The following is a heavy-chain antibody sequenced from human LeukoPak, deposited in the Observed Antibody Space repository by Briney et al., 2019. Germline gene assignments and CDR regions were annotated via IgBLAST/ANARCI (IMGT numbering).Heavy chain of an antibody. V-gene: IGHV4-59*01. J-gene: IGHJ4*02. CDR1: GGSISSYY. CDR2: IYYSGST. D-gene: IGHD3-22*01. CDR3: ATLPHYYDSSGYHD. Sequence: SETLSLTCTVSGGSISSYYWSWIRQPPGKGLEWIGYIYYSGSTNYNPSLKSRVTISVDTSKNQFSLKLSSVTAADTAVYYCATLPHYYDSSGYHDWGQGTLVTVSS.